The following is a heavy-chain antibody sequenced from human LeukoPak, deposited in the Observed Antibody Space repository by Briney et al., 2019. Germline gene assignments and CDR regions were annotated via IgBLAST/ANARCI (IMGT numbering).Heavy chain of an antibody. CDR1: GYTFTGYY. D-gene: IGHD3-3*01. Sequence: ASVKVSCKASGYTFTGYYMHGVPHVPAQGLEWMGWINPNGGGTNYAQQCQGRATMTRDTSISTGYMKLSRLRSDDTAVYYCARGAGFLEWLLDYWGQGTLVTVSS. CDR3: ARGAGFLEWLLDY. J-gene: IGHJ4*02. V-gene: IGHV1-2*02. CDR2: INPNGGGT.